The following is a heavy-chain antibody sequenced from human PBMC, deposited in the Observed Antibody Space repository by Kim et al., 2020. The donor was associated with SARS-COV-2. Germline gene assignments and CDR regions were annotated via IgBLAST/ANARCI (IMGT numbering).Heavy chain of an antibody. CDR2: ISSSSSYI. CDR1: GFTFSSYS. J-gene: IGHJ4*02. Sequence: GGSLRLSCAASGFTFSSYSMNWVRQAPGKGLEWVSSISSSSSYIYYADSVKGRFTISRDNAKNSLYLQMNSLRAEDTAVYYCARGRDSSGSENDYWGQGTLVTVSS. CDR3: ARGRDSSGSENDY. D-gene: IGHD3-22*01. V-gene: IGHV3-21*01.